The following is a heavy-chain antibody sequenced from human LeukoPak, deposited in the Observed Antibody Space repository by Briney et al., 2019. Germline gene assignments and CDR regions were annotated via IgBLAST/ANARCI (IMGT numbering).Heavy chain of an antibody. Sequence: GGSLRLSCAASGFTFSSYEMNWVRQAPGKGLEWVSYISSSGSTIYYADSVKGRFTISRDNAKNSLYLQMNSLRAEDTAVYYCARVPFYGGNSNSGDYWAREPWSPSPQ. CDR3: ARVPFYGGNSNSGDY. V-gene: IGHV3-48*03. CDR1: GFTFSSYE. J-gene: IGHJ4*02. D-gene: IGHD4-23*01. CDR2: ISSSGSTI.